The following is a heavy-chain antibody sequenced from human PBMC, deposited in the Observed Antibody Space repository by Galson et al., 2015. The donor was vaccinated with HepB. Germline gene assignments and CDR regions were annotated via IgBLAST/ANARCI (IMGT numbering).Heavy chain of an antibody. Sequence: SVKVSCKASGSTVSSSTVTWVRQAPGLGLEWMGRIIPFLGISNSAQKFQGRITTTADKSTGTVYLQLTSLTSADTGLYYCAYYVDTSGYYLLEAWGPGTLVTVSS. V-gene: IGHV1-69*02. J-gene: IGHJ5*02. CDR3: AYYVDTSGYYLLEA. CDR1: GSTVSSST. D-gene: IGHD3-22*01. CDR2: IIPFLGIS.